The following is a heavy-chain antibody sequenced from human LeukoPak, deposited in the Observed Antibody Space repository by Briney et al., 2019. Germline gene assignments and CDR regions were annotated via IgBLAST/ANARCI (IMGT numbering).Heavy chain of an antibody. Sequence: GESLTISCKTSGYSFTNYWIIWVRQVPGEGLEWVGRFDPRDSQSNYSPPFQGHVTISTDNSITTAYLQWSSLRASDTAMYYCAAYGDNPHYWGQGTQVTVSS. CDR2: FDPRDSQS. V-gene: IGHV5-10-1*01. CDR3: AAYGDNPHY. CDR1: GYSFTNYW. D-gene: IGHD4-17*01. J-gene: IGHJ4*02.